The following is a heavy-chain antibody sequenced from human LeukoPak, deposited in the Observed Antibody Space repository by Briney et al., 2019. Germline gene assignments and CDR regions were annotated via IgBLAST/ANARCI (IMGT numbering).Heavy chain of an antibody. CDR3: ARDEAAVVYY. CDR1: GFTFSSYA. V-gene: IGHV3-30*04. J-gene: IGHJ4*02. Sequence: PGGSLRLSCAASGFTFSSYAMHWVRQAPGKGLEWVAVISYDGSNKYYADSVKGRFTISRDNSKNTLYLQMNSLRAEDTAVYYCARDEAAVVYYWGQGTLVTVSS. CDR2: ISYDGSNK. D-gene: IGHD6-13*01.